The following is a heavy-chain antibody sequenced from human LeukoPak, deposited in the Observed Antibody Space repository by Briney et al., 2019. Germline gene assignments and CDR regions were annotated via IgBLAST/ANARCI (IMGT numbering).Heavy chain of an antibody. V-gene: IGHV3-23*01. J-gene: IGHJ4*02. CDR2: ISGSGDRT. D-gene: IGHD6-19*01. CDR1: GFTFSSSA. CDR3: ARRGAVAGTFDY. Sequence: PGGSLRLSCAASGFTFSSSAMSWVRQAPGKGLEWVSTISGSGDRTYYADSVKGRFTISRDNAKNTLYLQMNSLRAEDTAVYYCARRGAVAGTFDYWGQGTLVTVSS.